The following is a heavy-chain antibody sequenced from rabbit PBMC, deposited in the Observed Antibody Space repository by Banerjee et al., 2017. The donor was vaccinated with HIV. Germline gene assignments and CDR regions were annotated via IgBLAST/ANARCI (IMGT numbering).Heavy chain of an antibody. D-gene: IGHD4-1*01. V-gene: IGHV1S40*01. CDR2: IDAGSSTFT. J-gene: IGHJ4*01. CDR3: ARDLDGVIGWNFGW. Sequence: QSLEESGGDLVKPGASLTLTCTASGVSFSMSSYMCWVRQAPGKGLEWIACIDAGSSTFTYYATWAKGRFTISKTSSTTVTLQMTSLTAADTATYFCARDLDGVIGWNFGWWGPGTLVTVS. CDR1: GVSFSMSSY.